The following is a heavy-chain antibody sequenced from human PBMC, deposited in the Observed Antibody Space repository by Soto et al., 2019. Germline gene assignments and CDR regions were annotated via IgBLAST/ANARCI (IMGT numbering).Heavy chain of an antibody. D-gene: IGHD3-9*01. CDR3: ARGLVRYFDWKHTSGPWFDP. J-gene: IGHJ5*02. Sequence: PSETLSLTCTVSGGSISSGDYYWSWIRQPPGKGLEWIGYIYYSGSTYYNPSLKSRVTISVDTSKNQFSLKLSSVTAADTAVYYCARGLVRYFDWKHTSGPWFDPWGQGTLVTVSS. V-gene: IGHV4-30-4*01. CDR1: GGSISSGDYY. CDR2: IYYSGST.